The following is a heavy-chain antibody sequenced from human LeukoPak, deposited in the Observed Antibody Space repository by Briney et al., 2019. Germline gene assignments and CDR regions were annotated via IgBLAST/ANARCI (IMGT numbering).Heavy chain of an antibody. J-gene: IGHJ6*03. CDR1: GYTFTSYY. Sequence: ASVKVSCKASGYTFTSYYMHWVRQAPGQGLEWKGIINPSGGSTNYAQKFQGRVTMTRDTSTNTVYMELSSLRSEDTAVYYCARGPSITMVRGGQWYYYMDVWGKGTTVTISS. CDR3: ARGPSITMVRGGQWYYYMDV. D-gene: IGHD3-10*01. V-gene: IGHV1-46*01. CDR2: INPSGGST.